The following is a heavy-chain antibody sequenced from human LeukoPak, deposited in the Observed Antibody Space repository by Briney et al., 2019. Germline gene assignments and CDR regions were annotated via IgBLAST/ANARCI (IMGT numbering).Heavy chain of an antibody. J-gene: IGHJ6*02. CDR1: GGSITTYY. CDR2: IYNTGTT. V-gene: IGHV4-59*01. Sequence: SETLSLTCTVSGGSITTYYWSWLRQPPGKGLEWIGYIYNTGTTTYNPSLRSRVAISLDTSKNQFSLKLSSVTAADTAVYYCARTFPVAGTYYGMDVWGQGTTVTVS. D-gene: IGHD6-19*01. CDR3: ARTFPVAGTYYGMDV.